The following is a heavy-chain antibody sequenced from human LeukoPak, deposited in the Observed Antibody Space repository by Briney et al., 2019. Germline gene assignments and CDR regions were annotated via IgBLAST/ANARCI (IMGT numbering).Heavy chain of an antibody. CDR1: GGSISSSSYY. CDR3: ARVPGGALNWFDP. D-gene: IGHD1-1*01. Sequence: SETLSLTCTVSGGSISSSSYYWGWIRQPPGTGLEWIGTIYYSGSAYYNPSLKSRVTISVDTSKNQFSLRLSSVTATDTAVYYCARVPGGALNWFDPWGQGTLVTVSS. J-gene: IGHJ5*02. V-gene: IGHV4-39*01. CDR2: IYYSGSA.